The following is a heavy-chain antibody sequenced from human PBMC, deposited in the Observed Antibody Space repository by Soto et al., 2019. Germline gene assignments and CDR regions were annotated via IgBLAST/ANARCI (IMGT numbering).Heavy chain of an antibody. CDR2: IYVTGAV. CDR1: GAALRIGNYY. V-gene: IGHV4-31*03. Sequence: SETLSLTCRVSGAALRIGNYYWSWLRQVPGTGLEWIGHIYVTGAVDYNPSLRDRSTVSQDTSERQCSLNLRLVTAADTAVYYCARLRIATNNYKWFDPWGQGTLGTVSS. J-gene: IGHJ5*02. D-gene: IGHD2-21*01. CDR3: ARLRIATNNYKWFDP.